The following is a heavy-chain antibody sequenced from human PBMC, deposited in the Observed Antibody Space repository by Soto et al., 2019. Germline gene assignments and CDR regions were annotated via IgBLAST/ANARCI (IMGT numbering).Heavy chain of an antibody. Sequence: PGGSLRLSCAASGFTFSSYGMHWVRQAPGKGLEWVAFISHDGSNKYYGDSMKGRIAMSRDNSKSTLYLQMSSLRAEDTAVYYRTKRRNVLRFLEWSSGMEVWGQGTTVTVSS. D-gene: IGHD3-3*01. V-gene: IGHV3-30*18. CDR1: GFTFSSYG. CDR3: TKRRNVLRFLEWSSGMEV. CDR2: ISHDGSNK. J-gene: IGHJ6*02.